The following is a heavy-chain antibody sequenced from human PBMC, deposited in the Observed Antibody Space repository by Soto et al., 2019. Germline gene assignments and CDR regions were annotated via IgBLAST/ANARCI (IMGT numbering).Heavy chain of an antibody. J-gene: IGHJ5*02. V-gene: IGHV3-21*01. CDR3: ARRSWLPFPSPFDP. D-gene: IGHD5-12*01. Sequence: EVQLVESGGGLVKPGGSLRLSCAASGFTFSSYSMNWVRQAPGKGLEWVSSISSSSSYIYYADSVKGRFTISRDNAKNSLYLQMTTLRAEDMAVYYCARRSWLPFPSPFDPWGQGTLVTVSS. CDR2: ISSSSSYI. CDR1: GFTFSSYS.